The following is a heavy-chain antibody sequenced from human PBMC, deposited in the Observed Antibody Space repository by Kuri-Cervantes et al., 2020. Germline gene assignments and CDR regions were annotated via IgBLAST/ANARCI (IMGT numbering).Heavy chain of an antibody. D-gene: IGHD3-10*01. Sequence: GGSLRLSCAASGFTFSSYWMSWVRQAPGKGLEWVSSISSRIGYIYYADSVKGRFTISRDNARNSLYLQMNSLRAEDTALYYCATISHHSGYYYGSGCVNHAFDYWGQGTLVTVSS. CDR3: ATISHHSGYYYGSGCVNHAFDY. CDR1: GFTFSSYW. V-gene: IGHV3-21*01. CDR2: ISSRIGYI. J-gene: IGHJ4*02.